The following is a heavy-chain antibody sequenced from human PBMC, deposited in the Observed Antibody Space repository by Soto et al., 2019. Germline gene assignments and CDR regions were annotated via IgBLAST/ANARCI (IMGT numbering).Heavy chain of an antibody. D-gene: IGHD2-2*01. Sequence: ASVKVSCKASGYTFTGYYMHWVRQAPGQGLEWMVWINPNSGGTNYAQKFQGWVTMTRDTSISTAYMELSRLRSDDTAVYYCARGDCSSTSCYDYYGMDVWGQGTTVTVSS. J-gene: IGHJ6*02. CDR1: GYTFTGYY. CDR3: ARGDCSSTSCYDYYGMDV. V-gene: IGHV1-2*04. CDR2: INPNSGGT.